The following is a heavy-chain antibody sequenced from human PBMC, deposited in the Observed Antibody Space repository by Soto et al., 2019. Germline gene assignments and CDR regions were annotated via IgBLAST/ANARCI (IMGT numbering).Heavy chain of an antibody. CDR1: GGTFSKYV. CDR2: IIPIFGKA. D-gene: IGHD1-26*01. Sequence: QVQLVRSGAEVKKPGSSVKVSCKASGGTFSKYVITWVRQAPGQGLEWMGGIIPIFGKANYAQKFQGRVTITADESTSTAYMELSILRSEDTAVYYCAREQTGGNFHYWGQGTLVTVSS. J-gene: IGHJ4*02. CDR3: AREQTGGNFHY. V-gene: IGHV1-69*12.